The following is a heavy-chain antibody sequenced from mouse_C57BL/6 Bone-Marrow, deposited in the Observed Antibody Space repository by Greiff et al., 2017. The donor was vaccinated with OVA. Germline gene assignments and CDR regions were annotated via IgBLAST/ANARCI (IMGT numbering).Heavy chain of an antibody. CDR1: GFTFSSYT. CDR3: ARHEGPRFAY. Sequence: EVKLVESGGGLVKPGGSLKLSCAASGFTFSSYTMSWVRQTPEKRLEWVATISGGGGNTYYPDSVKGRFTISRDNAKNTLYLQMSSLRSEDTALDYCARHEGPRFAYWGQGTLVTVSA. CDR2: ISGGGGNT. V-gene: IGHV5-9*01. D-gene: IGHD3-3*01. J-gene: IGHJ3*01.